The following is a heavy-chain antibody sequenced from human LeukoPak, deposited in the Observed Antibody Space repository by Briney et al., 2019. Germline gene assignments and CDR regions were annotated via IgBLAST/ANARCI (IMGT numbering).Heavy chain of an antibody. CDR2: IRFDGTSE. V-gene: IGHV3-30*02. J-gene: IGHJ6*03. CDR3: AKTSLSDPSGHYYHMDV. Sequence: LSGGSLRLSCAASGFTFSNFGMHWVRQAPGKGLEWVAFIRFDGTSEFYADSVKARFTISRDNSQNTVSLQLNNLRIEDTALYYCAKTSLSDPSGHYYHMDVWGKGTTVTISS. CDR1: GFTFSNFG. D-gene: IGHD3-3*01.